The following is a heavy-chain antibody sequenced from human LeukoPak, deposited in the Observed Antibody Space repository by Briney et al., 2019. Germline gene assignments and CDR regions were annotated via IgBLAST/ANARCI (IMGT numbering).Heavy chain of an antibody. V-gene: IGHV3-53*01. CDR1: GFTVSSNY. D-gene: IGHD3-10*01. CDR3: ARDSPRYGSGSYYNGGVYYYYGMDV. CDR2: IYSGGST. J-gene: IGHJ6*02. Sequence: PGGSLRLSCAASGFTVSSNYMSWVRQAPRKGLEWVSVIYSGGSTYYADSVKGRFTISRDNSKNTLYLQMNSLRAEDTAVYYCARDSPRYGSGSYYNGGVYYYYGMDVWGQGTTVTVSS.